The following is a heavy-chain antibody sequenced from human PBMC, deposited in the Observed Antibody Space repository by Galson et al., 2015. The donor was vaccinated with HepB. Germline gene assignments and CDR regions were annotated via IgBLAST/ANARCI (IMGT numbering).Heavy chain of an antibody. D-gene: IGHD3-10*01. Sequence: QSGAEVKKPGESLKISCKASGYTFTSYGISWVRQAPGQGLEWMGWISAYNGNTNYAQKLQGRVTMTTDTSTSTAYMELRSLRSDDTAVYYCARDRFQAPNWFDPGAREPWSPSPQ. CDR3: ARDRFQAPNWFDP. CDR1: GYTFTSYG. CDR2: ISAYNGNT. J-gene: IGHJ5*02. V-gene: IGHV1-18*04.